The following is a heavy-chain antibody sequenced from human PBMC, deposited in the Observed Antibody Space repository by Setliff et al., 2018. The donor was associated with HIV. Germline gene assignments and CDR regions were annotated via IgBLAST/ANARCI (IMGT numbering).Heavy chain of an antibody. V-gene: IGHV1-3*01. J-gene: IGHJ5*02. CDR2: INGGNGKT. CDR1: GYSFTNYA. D-gene: IGHD6-19*01. Sequence: ASVKVSCKTSGYSFTNYAIHWVRQAPGQRLEWMGWINGGNGKTEYSQNYQGRVTITRDTSASTDYMELSSLRSEDTAVYYCARDSESYRSGWYLGAHWFDPWGQGTLVTVSS. CDR3: ARDSESYRSGWYLGAHWFDP.